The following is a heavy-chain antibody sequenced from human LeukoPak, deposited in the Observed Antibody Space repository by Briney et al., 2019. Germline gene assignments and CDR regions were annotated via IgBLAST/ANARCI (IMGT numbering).Heavy chain of an antibody. V-gene: IGHV1-69*05. D-gene: IGHD3-16*02. CDR2: IIPIFGTA. CDR1: GGTFSSYA. J-gene: IGHJ4*02. Sequence: ASVKVSCKASGGTFSSYAISWVRQAPGQGLEWMGRIIPIFGTANYAQKFQGRVTITTDESTSTAYMELSSLRSEDTAVYYCATDLTFWGSYPTRSVSYWGQGTLVTVSS. CDR3: ATDLTFWGSYPTRSVSY.